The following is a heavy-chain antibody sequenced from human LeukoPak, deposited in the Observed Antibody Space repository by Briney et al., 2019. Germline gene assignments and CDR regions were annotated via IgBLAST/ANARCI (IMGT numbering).Heavy chain of an antibody. Sequence: GASVKVSCKASGYTFTSYYMHWVRQAPGQGLEWMGIINPSGGSTSYAQKFQGRVTMTTDTSTSTAYMELRSLRSDDTAVYYCAREYYGSGSYYLGGMDVWGQGTTVTVSS. CDR3: AREYYGSGSYYLGGMDV. D-gene: IGHD3-10*01. CDR2: INPSGGST. V-gene: IGHV1-46*01. CDR1: GYTFTSYY. J-gene: IGHJ6*02.